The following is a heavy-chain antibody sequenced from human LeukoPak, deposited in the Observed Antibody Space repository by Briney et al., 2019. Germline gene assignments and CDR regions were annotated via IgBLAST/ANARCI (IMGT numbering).Heavy chain of an antibody. Sequence: ASVKVSCKASGYTFTNYGINWVRQAPGQGLEWMGWINTNTGNPMYAQGFTGRFVFSLDTSVSTAYLQISSPKADDIAVYYCATRYSSSHYYYLDVWGKGTTVTVSS. CDR1: GYTFTNYG. V-gene: IGHV7-4-1*02. CDR3: ATRYSSSHYYYLDV. D-gene: IGHD6-13*01. J-gene: IGHJ6*03. CDR2: INTNTGNP.